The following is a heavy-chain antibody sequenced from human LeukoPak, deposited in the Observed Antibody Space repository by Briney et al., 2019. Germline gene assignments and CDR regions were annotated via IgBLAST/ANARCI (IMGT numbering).Heavy chain of an antibody. D-gene: IGHD2-15*01. Sequence: GRSLRLSCAASGFTFSTYAIHWVRQAPGKGPEWVAVISYDGSTKYYADSVKGRFTISRDNSKNTMYLQMDSLRPEDTAVFYCAKAYCTGGSCYGRHYYGMDVWGQGTTVTVSS. J-gene: IGHJ6*02. CDR1: GFTFSTYA. CDR3: AKAYCTGGSCYGRHYYGMDV. V-gene: IGHV3-30*18. CDR2: ISYDGSTK.